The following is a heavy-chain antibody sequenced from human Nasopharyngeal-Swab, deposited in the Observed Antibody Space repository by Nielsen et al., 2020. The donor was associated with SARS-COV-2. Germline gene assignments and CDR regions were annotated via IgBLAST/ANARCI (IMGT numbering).Heavy chain of an antibody. V-gene: IGHV1-46*01. D-gene: IGHD2-2*01. Sequence: WVRQAPGQGLEWMGIINPSGGSTSYAQKFQGRATMTRDTSTSTVYMELSSLRSEDTAVYYCARDRWPIVVVPAASDAFDIWGQGTMVTVSS. CDR3: ARDRWPIVVVPAASDAFDI. CDR2: INPSGGST. J-gene: IGHJ3*02.